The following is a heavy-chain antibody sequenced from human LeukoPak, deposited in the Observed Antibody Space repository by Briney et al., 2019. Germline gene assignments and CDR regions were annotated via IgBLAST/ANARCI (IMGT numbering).Heavy chain of an antibody. CDR2: IGYDGNNK. V-gene: IGHV3-30*02. Sequence: GGSLRLSCAASGFTFRGYGMHWVRQAPGKGLDWVAFIGYDGNNKYYVDSVKGRFTISRDNSRSTLYLQMNSLRGEGTAVYYCAKDRGTWYYMDVWGKGTTVTVSS. J-gene: IGHJ6*03. CDR3: AKDRGTWYYMDV. D-gene: IGHD3-10*01. CDR1: GFTFRGYG.